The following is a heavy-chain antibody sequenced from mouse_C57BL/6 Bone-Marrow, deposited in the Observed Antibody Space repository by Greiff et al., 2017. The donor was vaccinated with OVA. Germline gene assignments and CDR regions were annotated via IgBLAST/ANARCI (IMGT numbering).Heavy chain of an antibody. CDR2: IHPNSGST. V-gene: IGHV1-64*01. J-gene: IGHJ2*01. D-gene: IGHD2-2*01. CDR1: GYTFTSYW. CDR3: ARLGAPWFAY. Sequence: ESGAELVKPGASVKLSCKASGYTFTSYWMHWVKQRPGQGLEWIGMIHPNSGSTNYNEKFKSKATLTVDKSSSTAYMQLSSLTSEDSAVDYCARLGAPWFAYWGQGTTLTVSS.